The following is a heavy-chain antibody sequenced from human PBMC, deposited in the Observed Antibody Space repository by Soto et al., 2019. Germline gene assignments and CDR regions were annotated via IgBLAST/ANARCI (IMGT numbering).Heavy chain of an antibody. CDR2: IYYSGYT. CDR1: GGSISSSSYY. CDR3: ARDIVLVPFFFGYYGMDV. V-gene: IGHV4-39*02. D-gene: IGHD2-2*01. Sequence: SETLSLTCTVSGGSISSSSYYWGWIRQPPGKGLEWIGSIYYSGYTYYNPSLKSRVTISVDTSKNQFSLKLSSVTAADTAVYYCARDIVLVPFFFGYYGMDVWGQGTTVTV. J-gene: IGHJ6*02.